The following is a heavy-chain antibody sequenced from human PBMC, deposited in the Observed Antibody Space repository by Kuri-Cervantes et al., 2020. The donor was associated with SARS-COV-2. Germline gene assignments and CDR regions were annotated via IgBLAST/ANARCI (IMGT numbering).Heavy chain of an antibody. CDR3: GRDLGSSSDY. CDR2: IHYNGNT. J-gene: IGHJ4*02. V-gene: IGHV4-59*01. D-gene: IGHD1-26*01. Sequence: GSLRLSCNVSGGSISSYYWSWIRQPPGKGLEWIGYIHYNGNTNYNPSLKSRITMSVDTSKNQISLELTSVTAADTAVYYCGRDLGSSSDYWGQGTLVTVSS. CDR1: GGSISSYY.